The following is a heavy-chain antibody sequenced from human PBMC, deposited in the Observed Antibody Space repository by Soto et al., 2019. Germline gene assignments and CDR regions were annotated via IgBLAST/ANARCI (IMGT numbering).Heavy chain of an antibody. V-gene: IGHV4-59*01. CDR3: ARGGRSAYYYYMGV. CDR1: GGSISTYY. Sequence: QVQLQESGPGLVKPSETLSLTCTVSGGSISTYYWSWVRQPPGKGLEWIGYVYYSGTTNYNPSLKSRVTISVDTSKNQFSLKLTSVTPAATAMYYCARGGRSAYYYYMGVWGKGTTVTVSS. CDR2: VYYSGTT. J-gene: IGHJ6*03.